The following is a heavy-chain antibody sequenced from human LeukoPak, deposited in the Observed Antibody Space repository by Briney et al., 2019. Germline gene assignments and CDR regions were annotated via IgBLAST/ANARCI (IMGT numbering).Heavy chain of an antibody. CDR1: GGSISSSSYY. CDR3: ARTTYNWNDPNYYYYYMDV. V-gene: IGHV4-39*07. CDR2: IYYSGST. Sequence: PSETLSLTCTVSGGSISSSSYYWGWIRQPPGNGLEWIGSIYYSGSTYYNPSLKSRVTISVDTSKNQFSLKLSSVTAADTAVYYCARTTYNWNDPNYYYYYMDVWGKGTTVTISS. J-gene: IGHJ6*03. D-gene: IGHD1-1*01.